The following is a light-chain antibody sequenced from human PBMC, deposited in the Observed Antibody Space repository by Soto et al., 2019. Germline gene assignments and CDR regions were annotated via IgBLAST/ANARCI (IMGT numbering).Light chain of an antibody. Sequence: QSVLTQPPSASGSPGQSVTISCTGTSSDVGAYNYVSWYQQHPGKAPKLMIYEVTKRPSGVPDRFSGSKSGNTASLTVSGLQAEDEADYYCSSYAGSTLYVFGTGTKVTVL. V-gene: IGLV2-8*01. CDR3: SSYAGSTLYV. J-gene: IGLJ1*01. CDR1: SSDVGAYNY. CDR2: EVT.